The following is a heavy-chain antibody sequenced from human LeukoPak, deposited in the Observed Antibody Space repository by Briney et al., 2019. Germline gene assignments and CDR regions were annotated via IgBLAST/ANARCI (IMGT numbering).Heavy chain of an antibody. J-gene: IGHJ4*02. CDR1: GYTFTGYY. Sequence: ASVKVSCKASGYTFTGYYKHWVRQAPGQGLEWMGWINPNSGGTNYAQKFQGRVTVTRDTSISTAYMELSRLRSDDTAVYYCARAPPITIFGVVIMVGVDYWGQGTLVTVSS. CDR3: ARAPPITIFGVVIMVGVDY. V-gene: IGHV1-2*02. D-gene: IGHD3-3*01. CDR2: INPNSGGT.